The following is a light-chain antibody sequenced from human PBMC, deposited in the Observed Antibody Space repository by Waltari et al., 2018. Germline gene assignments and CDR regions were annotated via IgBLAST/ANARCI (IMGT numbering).Light chain of an antibody. CDR3: AAWDDSLSVWV. J-gene: IGLJ3*02. CDR1: SSNIGRNY. CDR2: RNN. V-gene: IGLV1-47*01. Sequence: QSVLTQPPSASGTPGQRVTISCSGSSSNIGRNYIYWYQQVPGTAPKLLIYRNNQRPSGVPDRFSGSKSGTSASLAISGLRSEDEADYYCAAWDDSLSVWVFGGGTKLTVL.